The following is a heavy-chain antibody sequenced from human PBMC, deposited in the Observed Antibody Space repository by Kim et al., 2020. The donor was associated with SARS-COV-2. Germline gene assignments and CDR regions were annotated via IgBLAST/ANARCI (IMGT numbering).Heavy chain of an antibody. CDR3: ARGATSKLPAPYGMDV. CDR2: ISSSSSYI. V-gene: IGHV3-21*01. Sequence: GGSLRLSCAASGFTFSSYSMNWVRQAPGKGLEWVSSISSSSSYIYYADSVKGRFTISRDNAKNSLYLQMNSLRAEDTAVYYCARGATSKLPAPYGMDVWGQGTTVTVSS. D-gene: IGHD2-15*01. CDR1: GFTFSSYS. J-gene: IGHJ6*02.